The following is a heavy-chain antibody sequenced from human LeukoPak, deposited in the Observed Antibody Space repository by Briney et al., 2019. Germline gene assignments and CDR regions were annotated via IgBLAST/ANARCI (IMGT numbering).Heavy chain of an antibody. J-gene: IGHJ4*02. V-gene: IGHV3-7*01. D-gene: IGHD2-15*01. Sequence: GGSLRPPCAAFGFTFSSYWMSWVRQAPGKGLEWVANIKQDGSEKYYVDSVKGRFTISRDNAKNSLYLQMNSLRAEDTAVYYCAREGYCSGGSCYDPFGYWGQGTLVTVSS. CDR3: AREGYCSGGSCYDPFGY. CDR1: GFTFSSYW. CDR2: IKQDGSEK.